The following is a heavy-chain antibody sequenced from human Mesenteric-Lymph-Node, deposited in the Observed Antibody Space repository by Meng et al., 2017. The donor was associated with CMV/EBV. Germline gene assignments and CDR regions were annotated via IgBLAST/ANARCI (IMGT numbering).Heavy chain of an antibody. J-gene: IGHJ6*02. Sequence: GESLKISCEVAGLTFTTYEMNWVRQAPGKGLEWVLYISVTGSHIYYADSVKGRFTVSRDNAKNSLYLQMNSLSAEDTTVYYCARYPGLDYGMDVWGQGTTVTVSS. V-gene: IGHV3-48*03. CDR1: GLTFTTYE. CDR3: ARYPGLDYGMDV. CDR2: ISVTGSHI. D-gene: IGHD3/OR15-3a*01.